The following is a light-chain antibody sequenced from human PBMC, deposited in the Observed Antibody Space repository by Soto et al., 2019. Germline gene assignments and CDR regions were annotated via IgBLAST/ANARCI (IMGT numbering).Light chain of an antibody. CDR1: QSVSSY. Sequence: EIVLTQSPATLSLSPGERATLSCTASQSVSSYLAWYKQKPDQAPRLLIYDASNRATGIPARFSGSGSVTDFTLTISSLEPEDFAVYYCQQRSNWPPWTFGQGTKVEIK. V-gene: IGKV3-11*01. CDR2: DAS. CDR3: QQRSNWPPWT. J-gene: IGKJ1*01.